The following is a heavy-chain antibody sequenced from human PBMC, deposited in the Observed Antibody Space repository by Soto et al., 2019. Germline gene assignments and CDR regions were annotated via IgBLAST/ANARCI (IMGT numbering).Heavy chain of an antibody. J-gene: IGHJ6*03. V-gene: IGHV3-13*01. D-gene: IGHD2-2*01. CDR2: IGTAGDT. CDR3: ARGLLGYCSSTSCSGDYYYMDV. Sequence: EVQLVESGGGLVQPGGSLRLSCAASGFTFSSYDMHWVRQATGKGLEWVSAIGTAGDTYYPGSVKGRFTISRENAKNSLYLQMNGLRAGDTAVYYCARGLLGYCSSTSCSGDYYYMDVWGKGTTVTVSS. CDR1: GFTFSSYD.